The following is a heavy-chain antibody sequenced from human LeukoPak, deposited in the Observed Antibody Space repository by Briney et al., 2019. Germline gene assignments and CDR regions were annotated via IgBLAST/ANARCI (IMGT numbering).Heavy chain of an antibody. V-gene: IGHV3-23*01. CDR1: GFTFSSYA. Sequence: QPGGSLRLSCAASGFTFSSYAMSWVRQAPGKGLEWVSAISGSGGSTYYADSVKGRFTISRDNSKNTLYLQMNSLRAEDTAVYYCAKDHDYDFWSGYNNEGDDAFDIWGQGTMVTVSS. CDR2: ISGSGGST. D-gene: IGHD3-3*01. J-gene: IGHJ3*02. CDR3: AKDHDYDFWSGYNNEGDDAFDI.